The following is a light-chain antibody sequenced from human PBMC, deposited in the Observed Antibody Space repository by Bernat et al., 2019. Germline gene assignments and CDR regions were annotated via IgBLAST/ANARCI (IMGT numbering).Light chain of an antibody. CDR1: SSDVGSYNY. CDR3: CSYADGYTWV. Sequence: QSALTQPRPVSGSPGQSVTISCTGTSSDVGSYNYVSWYRQHPGKAPKLMISDVTVRPSGVPDRFSVSESCNTSSLTISGLQAESDADYYCCSYADGYTWVFAVCTKFTVL. CDR2: DVT. J-gene: IGLJ3*02. V-gene: IGLV2-11*01.